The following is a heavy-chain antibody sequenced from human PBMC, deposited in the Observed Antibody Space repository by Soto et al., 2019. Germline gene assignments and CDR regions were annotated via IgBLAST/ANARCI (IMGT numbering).Heavy chain of an antibody. CDR1: GFTFSDYY. CDR3: ARAEEGWLQLRQLIDY. J-gene: IGHJ4*02. CDR2: ISSSGSTI. V-gene: IGHV3-11*01. Sequence: PGGSLRLSCAASGFTFSDYYMSWIRQAPGKGLEWVSYISSSGSTIYYADSVKGRFTISRDNAKNSLYLQMNSLRAEDTAVYYCARAEEGWLQLRQLIDYWGQGTLVTVSS. D-gene: IGHD5-12*01.